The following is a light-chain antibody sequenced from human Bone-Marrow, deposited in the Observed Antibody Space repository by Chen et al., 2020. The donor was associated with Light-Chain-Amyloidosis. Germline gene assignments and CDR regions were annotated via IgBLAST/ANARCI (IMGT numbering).Light chain of an antibody. J-gene: IGLJ3*02. Sequence: QSALTQPASVSGSPGQSITISCTGTSSDVGSYNLVSWYQQHPGKAPKLMIYEVSKRPSGVSNRFSCSKSGHTASLTIAGLQAEDEAHYYCCSYAGSSTWVFGGGTKLTVL. CDR2: EVS. CDR3: CSYAGSSTWV. CDR1: SSDVGSYNL. V-gene: IGLV2-23*02.